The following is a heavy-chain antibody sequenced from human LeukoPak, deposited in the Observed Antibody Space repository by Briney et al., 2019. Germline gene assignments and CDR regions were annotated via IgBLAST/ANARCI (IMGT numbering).Heavy chain of an antibody. D-gene: IGHD6-13*01. CDR1: GFTFSRSW. Sequence: GGSLRLSCAASGFTFSRSWMSWVRQPPGKGLEWVANISPDGSNKYHMDSVKGRFTISRDNAKDSLYLEMSRLRDDDTAMYYCATGAGGSWDFGGQGTLVTVSS. V-gene: IGHV3-7*03. CDR3: ATGAGGSWDF. CDR2: ISPDGSNK. J-gene: IGHJ4*02.